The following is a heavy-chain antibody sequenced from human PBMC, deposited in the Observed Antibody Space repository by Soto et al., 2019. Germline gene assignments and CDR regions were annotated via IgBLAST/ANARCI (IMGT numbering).Heavy chain of an antibody. CDR3: ANVPIWCSSTSCYTEGFDY. V-gene: IGHV3-23*01. D-gene: IGHD2-2*02. Sequence: XGSLTLACTACGFTFNDYAMSWVRQPPGKGLEWVSVISAGGSTYYADSVKGRFTVSRANSKNTLYLQMNSLRAEDTAVYYCANVPIWCSSTSCYTEGFDYWGQGTLVTVSS. J-gene: IGHJ4*02. CDR1: GFTFNDYA. CDR2: ISAGGST.